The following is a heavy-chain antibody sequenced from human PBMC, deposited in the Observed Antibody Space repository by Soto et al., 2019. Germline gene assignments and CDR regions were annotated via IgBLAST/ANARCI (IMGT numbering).Heavy chain of an antibody. V-gene: IGHV3-23*01. CDR1: GFTLSDYA. CDR3: AKDFLQGWGQEYHSGMDE. Sequence: EVQVLESGGGFVQPGGSLRLSCAASGFTLSDYAMTWVRQGPGKGLEWVSAISGSGDSTYYTDSVKGRFTISRDNSKNTLYLEMHGLRAEDTAVYYCAKDFLQGWGQEYHSGMDEWGQGTTVTVSS. CDR2: ISGSGDST. D-gene: IGHD2-15*01. J-gene: IGHJ6*02.